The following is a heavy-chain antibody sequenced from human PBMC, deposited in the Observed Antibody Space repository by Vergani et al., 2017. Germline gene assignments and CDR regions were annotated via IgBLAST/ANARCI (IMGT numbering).Heavy chain of an antibody. V-gene: IGHV4-30-2*01. D-gene: IGHD6-6*01. CDR1: GGSISSGGYS. J-gene: IGHJ5*02. CDR2: IYHSGST. Sequence: QLQLQESGSGLVKPSQTLSLTCAVSGGSISSGGYSWSWIRPPPGKGLEWIGYIYHSGSTSYNPSLKSRVTISVDRSKNQFSLKLSSLTAADTAVYYCARGDSSIAARGEESGTNNWFDHWGQGTLVTVSS. CDR3: ARGDSSIAARGEESGTNNWFDH.